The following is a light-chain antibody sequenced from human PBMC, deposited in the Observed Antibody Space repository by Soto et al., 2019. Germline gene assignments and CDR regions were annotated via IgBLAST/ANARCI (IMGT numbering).Light chain of an antibody. J-gene: IGKJ4*01. CDR2: AAS. CDR1: QSISSY. CDR3: QQSYGTPLT. V-gene: IGKV1-39*01. Sequence: DIQMTQSPSSLSASVGDRVTITCRASQSISSYLNWYQQKPGKAPKLLIYAASSLQSGVPSRFNGSGSGTDFTLPISSLQREDIATYYCQQSYGTPLTFGGGTKVDIK.